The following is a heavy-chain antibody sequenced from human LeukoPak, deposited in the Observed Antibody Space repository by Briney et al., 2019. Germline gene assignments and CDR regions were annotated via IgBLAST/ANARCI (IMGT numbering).Heavy chain of an antibody. D-gene: IGHD3-10*01. CDR3: AREHYYGSGSYSPYYYYGMDV. CDR1: GGSISSSSYY. Sequence: SETLSLTCTVSGGSISSSSYYWSWIRQPPGKGLEWIGYIYYSGSTNYNPSLKSRVTISVDTSKNQFSLKLSSVTAADTAVYYCAREHYYGSGSYSPYYYYGMDVWGQGTTVTVSS. CDR2: IYYSGST. V-gene: IGHV4-61*01. J-gene: IGHJ6*02.